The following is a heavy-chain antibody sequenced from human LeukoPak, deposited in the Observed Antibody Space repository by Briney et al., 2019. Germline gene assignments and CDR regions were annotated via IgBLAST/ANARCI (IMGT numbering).Heavy chain of an antibody. CDR1: GDSVSIYY. D-gene: IGHD1-1*01. V-gene: IGHV4-59*02. CDR3: ARASNNWSFDY. Sequence: SETLSLTCTVSGDSVSIYYWSWIRQPPGKGLEWIGYIYYRGNTNYNSSLKSRVTMAVDTSKNQFSLKVSSVTAADTAVYYCARASNNWSFDYWGQGTLVTVSS. J-gene: IGHJ4*02. CDR2: IYYRGNT.